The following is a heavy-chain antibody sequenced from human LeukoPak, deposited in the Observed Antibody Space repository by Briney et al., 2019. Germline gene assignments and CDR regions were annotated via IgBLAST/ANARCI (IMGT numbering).Heavy chain of an antibody. CDR1: GGSISSSSYY. V-gene: IGHV4-39*07. Sequence: SETLSLTCTVSGGSISSSSYYWGWIRQPPGKGLEWIGSIYYSGSTYYNPSLKSRVAVSVDTSKNRFSLKLSSVTAADTAVYYCARGGSTSYREFLYNWFDPWGQGTLVTVSS. D-gene: IGHD3-10*01. CDR3: ARGGSTSYREFLYNWFDP. CDR2: IYYSGST. J-gene: IGHJ5*02.